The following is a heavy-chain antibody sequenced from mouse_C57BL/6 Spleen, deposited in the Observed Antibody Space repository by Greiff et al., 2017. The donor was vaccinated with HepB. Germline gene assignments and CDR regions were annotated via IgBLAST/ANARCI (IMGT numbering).Heavy chain of an antibody. D-gene: IGHD2-1*01. J-gene: IGHJ3*01. V-gene: IGHV10-3*01. CDR2: IRSKSSNYAT. CDR1: GFTFNTYA. CDR3: VRGNWRNAWFAY. Sequence: DVMLVESGGGLVQPKGSLKLSCAASGFTFNTYAMHWVRQAPGKGLEWVARIRSKSSNYATYYADSVKDRFTISRDDSQSMLYLQMNNLKTEDTAMYYCVRGNWRNAWFAYWGQGTLVTVSA.